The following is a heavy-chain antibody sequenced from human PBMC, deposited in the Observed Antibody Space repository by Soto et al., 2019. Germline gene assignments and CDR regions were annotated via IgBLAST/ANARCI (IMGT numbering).Heavy chain of an antibody. CDR2: IYYSGST. V-gene: IGHV4-31*03. CDR3: ARDGKKQLAPGPTGYYGMDV. CDR1: GGSISSGGYY. Sequence: SETLSLTCTVSGGSISSGGYYWSWIRQHPGKGLEWIRYIYYSGSTYYNPSLKSRVTISVDTSKNQFSLKLSSVTAADTAVYYCARDGKKQLAPGPTGYYGMDVWGQGTTVTVSS. D-gene: IGHD6-6*01. J-gene: IGHJ6*02.